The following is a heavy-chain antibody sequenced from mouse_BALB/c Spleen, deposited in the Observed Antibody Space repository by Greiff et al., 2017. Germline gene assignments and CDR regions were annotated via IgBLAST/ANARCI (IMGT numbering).Heavy chain of an antibody. Sequence: QVQLQQPGAELVKPGASVKMSCKASGYTFTSYNMHWVKQTPGQGLEWIGAIYPGNGDTSYNQKFKGKATLTADKSSSTAYMQLSSLTSEDSAVYYCARGYDYDEEYFDVWGAGTTVTVSS. CDR3: ARGYDYDEEYFDV. J-gene: IGHJ1*01. CDR2: IYPGNGDT. D-gene: IGHD2-4*01. CDR1: GYTFTSYN. V-gene: IGHV1-12*01.